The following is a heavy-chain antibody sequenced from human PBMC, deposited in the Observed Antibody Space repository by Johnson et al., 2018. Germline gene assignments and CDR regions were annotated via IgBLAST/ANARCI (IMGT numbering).Heavy chain of an antibody. CDR1: GFSVSSNY. J-gene: IGHJ3*01. V-gene: IGHV3-53*01. CDR3: ARGGLYGDTAVDL. Sequence: EVQLVESGGGLIQPGGSLILSCAASGFSVSSNYMSWVRQAPGKGLEWVSVIYSGGITYYADSMKGRFTISRDNSKNTLYLQMNSLKTEDTAMYYCARGGLYGDTAVDLWGQGTKVTVSP. D-gene: IGHD4-17*01. CDR2: IYSGGIT.